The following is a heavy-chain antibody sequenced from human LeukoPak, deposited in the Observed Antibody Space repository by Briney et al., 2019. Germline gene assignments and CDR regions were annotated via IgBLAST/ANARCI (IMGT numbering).Heavy chain of an antibody. CDR1: GFSFSNHW. CDR2: INSDGSST. V-gene: IGHV3-74*03. D-gene: IGHD6-13*01. J-gene: IGHJ4*02. CDR3: TRDVSQSSSWYGEFDY. Sequence: PGGSLRLSCAASGFSFSNHWMHWVRQGPGKGLGWVSRINSDGSSTTYADSVKGRFTISRDNAKNTLYLQMNSLRDEDTAVYYCTRDVSQSSSWYGEFDYWGQGTQVTVSS.